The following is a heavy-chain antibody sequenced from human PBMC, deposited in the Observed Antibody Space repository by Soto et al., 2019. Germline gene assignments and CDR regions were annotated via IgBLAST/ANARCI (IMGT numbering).Heavy chain of an antibody. J-gene: IGHJ6*03. CDR3: ARVAGSPSYYYYYYIDV. V-gene: IGHV1-18*01. CDR2: ISAYNGNT. CDR1: GYTFTSYG. Sequence: ASVKVSCKASGYTFTSYGISWVRQAPGQGLEWMGWISAYNGNTNYAQKLQGRVTMTTDTSTSTAYMELRSLRSDDTAVYYCARVAGSPSYYYYYYIDVWGKGTTVTVSS. D-gene: IGHD1-26*01.